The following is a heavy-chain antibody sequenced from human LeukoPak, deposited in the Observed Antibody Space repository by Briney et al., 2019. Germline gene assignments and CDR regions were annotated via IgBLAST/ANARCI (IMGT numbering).Heavy chain of an antibody. J-gene: IGHJ3*02. Sequence: PSETLSLTCAVYGGSFSGYYWSWIRQPPGKGLEWIGEINHSGSTNYNPSLKSRVTISVDTSKNQFSLKLSSVTAADTAVYYCARERAKKSRAFDIWGQGTMVTVSS. V-gene: IGHV4-34*01. CDR1: GGSFSGYY. CDR2: INHSGST. D-gene: IGHD5-24*01. CDR3: ARERAKKSRAFDI.